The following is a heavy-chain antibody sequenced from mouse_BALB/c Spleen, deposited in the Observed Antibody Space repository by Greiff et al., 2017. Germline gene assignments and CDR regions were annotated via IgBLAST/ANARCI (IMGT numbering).Heavy chain of an antibody. CDR3: ARDTTVRFDY. V-gene: IGHV1-80*01. D-gene: IGHD1-1*01. CDR1: GYAFSSYW. Sequence: QVQLQQPGAELVRPGSSVKISCKASGYAFSSYWMNWVKQRPGQGLEWIGQIYPGDGDTNYNGKFKGKATLTADKSSSTAYMQLSSLTSEDSAVYFCARDTTVRFDYWGQGTTLTVSS. CDR2: IYPGDGDT. J-gene: IGHJ2*01.